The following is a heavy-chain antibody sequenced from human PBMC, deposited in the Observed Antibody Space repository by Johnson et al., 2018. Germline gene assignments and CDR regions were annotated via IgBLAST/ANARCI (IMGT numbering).Heavy chain of an antibody. Sequence: QVQLVQSGGGVVQPGRSLRLSCAASGFIFSTYAMHWARQAPGKGLEWVAVIWYDGSIQYYSDYVKGRFTISRDNSKNTVYLQMNSLRAEDTAVYYCAREGELQSERGRFDPWRQGTLVTVSS. CDR2: IWYDGSIQ. CDR3: AREGELQSERGRFDP. CDR1: GFIFSTYA. V-gene: IGHV3-33*01. J-gene: IGHJ5*02. D-gene: IGHD3-16*01.